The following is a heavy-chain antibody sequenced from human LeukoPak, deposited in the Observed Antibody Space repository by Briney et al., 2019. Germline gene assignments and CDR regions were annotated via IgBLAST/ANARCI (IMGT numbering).Heavy chain of an antibody. CDR2: ISGSGGST. CDR1: GFTFSSYA. J-gene: IGHJ4*02. CDR3: AKWGMNSFRYCSSTSCSPYFDY. D-gene: IGHD2-2*01. Sequence: GGSLRLSCAASGFTFSSYAISWVRQAPGKVLEWVAAISGSGGSTYYADSVKGRFTISRDNSKNTLYLQMNSLRAEDTAVYYCAKWGMNSFRYCSSTSCSPYFDYWGQGTLVTVSS. V-gene: IGHV3-23*01.